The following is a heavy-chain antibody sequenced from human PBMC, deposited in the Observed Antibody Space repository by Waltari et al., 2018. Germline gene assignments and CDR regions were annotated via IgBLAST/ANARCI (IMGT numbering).Heavy chain of an antibody. CDR1: GGSISSYY. CDR3: ARQGGGSSGWLNYYYYMDV. J-gene: IGHJ6*03. V-gene: IGHV4-59*01. CDR2: IYYSGST. D-gene: IGHD6-19*01. Sequence: QVQLQESGPGLVKPSETLSLTCTVSGGSISSYYWSWIRQPPGKGLEWIGYIYYSGSTHNNPSLKSRVTLSVDTSKNQFSLKLGSVTAADTAVYYWARQGGGSSGWLNYYYYMDVWGKGTTVTVSS.